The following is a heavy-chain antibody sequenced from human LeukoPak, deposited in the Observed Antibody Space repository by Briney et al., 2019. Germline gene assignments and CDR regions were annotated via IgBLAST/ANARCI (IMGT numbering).Heavy chain of an antibody. V-gene: IGHV3-48*01. CDR1: GFTFSSYS. D-gene: IGHD3-22*01. CDR2: ISSSSSTI. Sequence: GGSLRLSCAASGFTFSSYSMNWVRQAPGKGLEWVSYISSSSSTIYYADSVKGRFTISRDNAKNSLYLQMNSLRAEDTAVYYCARVAPYYYDSSGYSGYWGQGTLVTVSS. J-gene: IGHJ4*02. CDR3: ARVAPYYYDSSGYSGY.